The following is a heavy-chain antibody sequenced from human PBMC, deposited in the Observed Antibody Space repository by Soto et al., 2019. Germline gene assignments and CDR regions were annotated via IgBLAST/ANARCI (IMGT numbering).Heavy chain of an antibody. CDR3: ARRGSGSYYDY. V-gene: IGHV3-23*01. J-gene: IGHJ4*02. D-gene: IGHD1-26*01. Sequence: EVQLLESGGGLVQPGGSLRLSCAASGFTFSSCAMRWVRQAPVKGLEWVSAISGSGDSTYYADSVKGRFTISRDNSKNTLYLQMTSLRAEDTAVYYCARRGSGSYYDYWGQGTLVTVSS. CDR1: GFTFSSCA. CDR2: ISGSGDST.